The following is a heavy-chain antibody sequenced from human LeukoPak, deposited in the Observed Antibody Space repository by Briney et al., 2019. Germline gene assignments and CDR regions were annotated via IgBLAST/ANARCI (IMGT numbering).Heavy chain of an antibody. D-gene: IGHD3-10*01. CDR2: IYHSGST. Sequence: SETLSLTCSVSGYSISSGYYWGWIRQPPGRGLEWIGNIYHSGSTYYNPSLKSRVTISVDTSKNQFSLRLNSVTAADTAVYYCAREKGLWYGDDTFDIWGQGTMVIVSS. CDR1: GYSISSGYY. CDR3: AREKGLWYGDDTFDI. J-gene: IGHJ3*02. V-gene: IGHV4-38-2*02.